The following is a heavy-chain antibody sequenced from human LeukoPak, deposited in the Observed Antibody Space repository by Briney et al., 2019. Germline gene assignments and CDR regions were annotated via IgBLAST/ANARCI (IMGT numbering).Heavy chain of an antibody. CDR2: IIPIFGTA. D-gene: IGHD5-12*01. J-gene: IGHJ4*02. V-gene: IGHV1-69*05. Sequence: ASVKVSCKASGGTFSSYAIGWVRQAPGQGLEWMGGIIPIFGTANYAQKFQGRVTMTRNTSISTAYMELSSLRSEDTAVYYCARGWVATIDYWGQGTLVTVSS. CDR1: GGTFSSYA. CDR3: ARGWVATIDY.